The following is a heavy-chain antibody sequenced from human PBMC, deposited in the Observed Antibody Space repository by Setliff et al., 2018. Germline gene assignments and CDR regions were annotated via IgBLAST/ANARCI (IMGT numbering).Heavy chain of an antibody. D-gene: IGHD2-8*01. CDR2: INPNSGGT. V-gene: IGHV1-2*02. CDR1: GYTFTGYY. Sequence: ASVKVSCKASGYTFTGYYMHWVRQAPGQGLEWMGWINPNSGGTNYAQKFQGRVTMTRDTSISTAYMELSRLRSDDTAVYYCARADTVLMVYAISSGWFDPWGQGTLVTVSS. J-gene: IGHJ5*02. CDR3: ARADTVLMVYAISSGWFDP.